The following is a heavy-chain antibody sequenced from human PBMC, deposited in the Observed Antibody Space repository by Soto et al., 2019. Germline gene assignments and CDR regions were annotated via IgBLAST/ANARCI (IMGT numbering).Heavy chain of an antibody. CDR2: ISYDGSNK. CDR3: AKVARRYDSSGYYGSPDY. CDR1: GFTFSSYG. V-gene: IGHV3-30*18. Sequence: GGSLRLSCAASGFTFSSYGMHWVRQAPGKGLEWVAVISYDGSNKYYADSVKGRFTISRDNSKNTLYLQMNSLRAEDTAVYYCAKVARRYDSSGYYGSPDYWGQGTLVTVSS. J-gene: IGHJ4*02. D-gene: IGHD3-22*01.